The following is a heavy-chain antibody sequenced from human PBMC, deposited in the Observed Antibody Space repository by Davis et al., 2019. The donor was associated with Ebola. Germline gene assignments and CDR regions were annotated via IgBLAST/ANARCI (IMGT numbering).Heavy chain of an antibody. CDR2: INHSGST. V-gene: IGHV4-34*01. Sequence: GSLRLSCAVYGGSFSGYYWSWIRQPPGKGLEWIGEINHSGSTNYNPSLKSRVTISVDTSKNQFSLKLSSVTAADTAVYYCARGGSNIVVVPAINWFDPWGQGTLVTVSS. J-gene: IGHJ5*02. CDR3: ARGGSNIVVVPAINWFDP. D-gene: IGHD2-2*01. CDR1: GGSFSGYY.